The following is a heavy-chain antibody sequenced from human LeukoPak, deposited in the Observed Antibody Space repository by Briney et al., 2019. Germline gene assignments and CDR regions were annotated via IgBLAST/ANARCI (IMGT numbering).Heavy chain of an antibody. CDR1: GGSISGYY. J-gene: IGHJ3*01. CDR2: VYDSWMT. D-gene: IGHD6-13*01. V-gene: IGHV4-59*01. CDR3: ARGDSSSWALYAFDL. Sequence: SETLSLTCVVSGGSISGYYGSWIRQPPGKGLEWMGYVYDSWMTNYIPSLSGRLTISQHTHKNQFSLNLSSVTAADTPVYYCARGDSSSWALYAFDLWGQGTLVTVSS.